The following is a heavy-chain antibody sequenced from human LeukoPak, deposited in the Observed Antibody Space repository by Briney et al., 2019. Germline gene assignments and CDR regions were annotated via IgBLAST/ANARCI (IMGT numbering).Heavy chain of an antibody. J-gene: IGHJ3*02. CDR3: ARVGYYYDSSGQGAFDI. CDR2: MNPNSGNT. CDR1: GYTFTSYD. V-gene: IGHV1-8*01. Sequence: ASVKVSCKASGYTFTSYDINWVRQATGQGLEWMGWMNPNSGNTGYAQKFQGRVTMTRNTSISTAYMELSSLRSEDTAVYYCARVGYYYDSSGQGAFDIWGQGTMVTVSS. D-gene: IGHD3-22*01.